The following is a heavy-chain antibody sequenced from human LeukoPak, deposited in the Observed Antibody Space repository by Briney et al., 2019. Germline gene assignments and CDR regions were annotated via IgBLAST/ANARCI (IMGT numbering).Heavy chain of an antibody. CDR2: IYYSGST. Sequence: SETLSLTCTVSGGSISSYYWSWIRQPPGKGLEWIGYIYYSGSTSYNPSLKSRVTISVDTSKNQFSLKLSSVTAADTAVYYCARDQRYSSSWYGYYCMDVWGKGTTVTVSS. D-gene: IGHD6-13*01. V-gene: IGHV4-59*01. CDR1: GGSISSYY. J-gene: IGHJ6*03. CDR3: ARDQRYSSSWYGYYCMDV.